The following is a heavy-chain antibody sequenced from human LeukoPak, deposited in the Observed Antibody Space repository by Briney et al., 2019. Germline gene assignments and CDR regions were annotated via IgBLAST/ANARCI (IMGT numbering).Heavy chain of an antibody. CDR1: GGSISSGSYY. J-gene: IGHJ4*02. Sequence: SQTLSLTCTVSGGSISSGSYYWSWIRQPAGEGLEWIGRIYTSGSTNYNPSLKSRVTISVDTSKNQFSLKLSSVTAADTAVYYCARFTIFGVVAFDYWGQGTLVTVSS. D-gene: IGHD3-3*01. CDR3: ARFTIFGVVAFDY. V-gene: IGHV4-61*02. CDR2: IYTSGST.